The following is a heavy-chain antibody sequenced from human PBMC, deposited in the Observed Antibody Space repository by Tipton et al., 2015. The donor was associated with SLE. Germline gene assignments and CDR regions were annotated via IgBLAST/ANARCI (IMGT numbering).Heavy chain of an antibody. CDR1: GYSISSGYY. CDR3: ARVEAGNWFDP. V-gene: IGHV4-38-2*02. Sequence: TLSLTCTVSGYSISSGYYWGWIRQPPGKGLEWIGSIYHSGSTYYNPSLKSRVTISVDTPKNQFSRKLSSVTAADTAVYYCARVEAGNWFDPWGQGTLVTVSS. D-gene: IGHD6-13*01. CDR2: IYHSGST. J-gene: IGHJ5*02.